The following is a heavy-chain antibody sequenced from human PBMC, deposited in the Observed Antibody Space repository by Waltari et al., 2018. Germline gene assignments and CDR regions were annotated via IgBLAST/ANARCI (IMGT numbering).Heavy chain of an antibody. D-gene: IGHD1-26*01. CDR3: ARPVGLGSHERYFDL. J-gene: IGHJ2*01. CDR2: IKPNSGGT. V-gene: IGHV1-2*02. CDR1: GYTFTGYY. Sequence: QVQLVQSGAEVKKPGASVKVSCKASGYTFTGYYMHWVRQAPGQGLEWMGWIKPNSGGTNYAQKFQGRVTMTRDTSISTAYMELSRLRSDDTAVYYCARPVGLGSHERYFDLWGRGTLVTVSS.